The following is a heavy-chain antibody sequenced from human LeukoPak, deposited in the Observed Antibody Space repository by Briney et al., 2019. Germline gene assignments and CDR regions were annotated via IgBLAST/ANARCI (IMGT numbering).Heavy chain of an antibody. J-gene: IGHJ6*02. D-gene: IGHD3-10*01. CDR2: ISISSSYI. Sequence: GGSLRLSCAASGFTFSSYSMNWVRQAPGKGLEWVSSISISSSYIYYADAVTGRFTISRDNAKNSLYLQMNSLRAEDTAVYYCANTYYYGSGSYDYYGMDVWGQGTTVTVSS. V-gene: IGHV3-21*01. CDR1: GFTFSSYS. CDR3: ANTYYYGSGSYDYYGMDV.